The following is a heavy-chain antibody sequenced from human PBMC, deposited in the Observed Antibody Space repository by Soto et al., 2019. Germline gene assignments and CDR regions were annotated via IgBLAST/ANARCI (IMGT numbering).Heavy chain of an antibody. V-gene: IGHV1-69*06. Sequence: SVKFSCTASGGTFSSYAISWVRQAPGQGLEWMGGIIPIFGTANYAQKFQGRVTITADKSTGTAYMELSSLRSEDTAVYYCARTPYTHWRVHLPYYFDYSGQGRLVTASS. J-gene: IGHJ4*02. CDR2: IIPIFGTA. CDR3: ARTPYTHWRVHLPYYFDY. D-gene: IGHD3-3*01. CDR1: GGTFSSYA.